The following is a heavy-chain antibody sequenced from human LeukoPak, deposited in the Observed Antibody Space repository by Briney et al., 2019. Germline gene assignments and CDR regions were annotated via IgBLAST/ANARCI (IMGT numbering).Heavy chain of an antibody. V-gene: IGHV4-59*11. J-gene: IGHJ6*02. CDR1: GGSISSHY. Sequence: PSETLSLTCTVSGGSISSHYWSWIRQPLGKGLEWIGYIYYTGSTNYNPSLKSRVTISLDTSKKQFSLKLSSVTAADTAVYYCARDRDGPYYYGLDVWGQGTTVIVSS. CDR2: IYYTGST. CDR3: ARDRDGPYYYGLDV.